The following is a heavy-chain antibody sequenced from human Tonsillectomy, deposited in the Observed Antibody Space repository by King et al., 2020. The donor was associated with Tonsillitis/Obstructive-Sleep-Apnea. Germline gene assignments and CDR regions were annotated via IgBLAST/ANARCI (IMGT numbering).Heavy chain of an antibody. V-gene: IGHV3-11*06. D-gene: IGHD2-2*01. CDR2: ISSSSSYT. CDR1: GFTFSDYY. Sequence: VQLVESRGGLVKPGGSLRLSCAASGFTFSDYYMSWIRQAPGKGLEWVSYISSSSSYTNYADSVKGRFTISRDNAKNSLYLQMNSLRAEDTAVYYCARGVVPAASNWFDPWGQGTLVTVSS. CDR3: ARGVVPAASNWFDP. J-gene: IGHJ5*02.